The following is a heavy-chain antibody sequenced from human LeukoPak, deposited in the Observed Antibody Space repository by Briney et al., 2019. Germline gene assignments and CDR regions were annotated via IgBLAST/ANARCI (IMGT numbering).Heavy chain of an antibody. V-gene: IGHV4-4*07. CDR2: IYTSGST. D-gene: IGHD1-1*01. Sequence: SETLSLTCTVSGGSISSYYWSWIRQPAGKGLEWIGRIYTSGSTNYNPSLKSRVILSIDTSKNQISLKLSSVTAADTAVYYCARESGTRFDPWGQGTLVTVSS. CDR1: GGSISSYY. J-gene: IGHJ5*02. CDR3: ARESGTRFDP.